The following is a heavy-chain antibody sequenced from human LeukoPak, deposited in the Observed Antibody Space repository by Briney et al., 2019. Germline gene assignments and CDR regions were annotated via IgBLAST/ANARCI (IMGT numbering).Heavy chain of an antibody. CDR2: TYYRSKWYN. CDR1: GGSVSSNSAA. J-gene: IGHJ4*02. D-gene: IGHD5-18*01. Sequence: SQTLSLTCAISGGSVSSNSAAWNWIRQSPSRGLEWLGRTYYRSKWYNDYAVSVKSRITINPDTSKNQFSLQLNSVTPEDTAVYYCARDREGGGYGYGYGGFDYWGQGTLVTVSS. CDR3: ARDREGGGYGYGYGGFDY. V-gene: IGHV6-1*01.